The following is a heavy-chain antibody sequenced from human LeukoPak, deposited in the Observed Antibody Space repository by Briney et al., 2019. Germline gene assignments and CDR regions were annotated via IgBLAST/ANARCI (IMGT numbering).Heavy chain of an antibody. CDR2: IYYSGST. J-gene: IGHJ4*02. CDR3: ARAMVRGRGNFDY. V-gene: IGHV4-59*12. D-gene: IGHD3-10*01. Sequence: SETLSLTCTVSGASISGDYWSWIRQPPGKGLEWIGFIYYSGSTNYNPSLKSRVTISVDTSKNQFSLKLSSVTAADTAVYYCARAMVRGRGNFDYWGQGTLVTVSS. CDR1: GASISGDY.